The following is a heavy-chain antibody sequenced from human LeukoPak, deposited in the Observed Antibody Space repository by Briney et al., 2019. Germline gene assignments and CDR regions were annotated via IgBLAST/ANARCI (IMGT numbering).Heavy chain of an antibody. V-gene: IGHV3-9*01. CDR2: ISWNSGSI. CDR1: GFTFDDYA. J-gene: IGHJ4*02. CDR3: AIDMSYSGSSLDY. Sequence: GRSLRLSCAAYGFTFDDYAMHWVRQAPGKGLEWVSGISWNSGSIGYVDSVKGRFTISRDNAKNSLYLQMNSLRAEDTALYYCAIDMSYSGSSLDYWGQGTLVTVSS. D-gene: IGHD1-26*01.